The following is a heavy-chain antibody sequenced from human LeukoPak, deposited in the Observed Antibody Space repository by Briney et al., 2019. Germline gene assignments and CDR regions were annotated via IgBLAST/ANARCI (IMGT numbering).Heavy chain of an antibody. CDR3: ARANEYSSSVPFDY. CDR2: IYHRGST. Sequence: SETLSLTCAVSGYSISSAYYWGWIRPPPGKGLEWIGSIYHRGSTYYSPSLKSRVTISVDTSKNRFSLKLSSVTAADTAEYYCARANEYSSSVPFDYWGQGTLVTVSS. V-gene: IGHV4-38-2*01. J-gene: IGHJ4*02. CDR1: GYSISSAYY. D-gene: IGHD6-6*01.